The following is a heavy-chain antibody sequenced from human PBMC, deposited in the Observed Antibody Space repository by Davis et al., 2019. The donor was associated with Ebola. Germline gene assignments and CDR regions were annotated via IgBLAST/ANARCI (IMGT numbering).Heavy chain of an antibody. CDR2: INPNTGNS. CDR3: VRVGYSGPPEFDY. CDR1: AYTFPTFD. V-gene: IGHV1-8*02. D-gene: IGHD5-12*01. Sequence: AASVKVSCKTSAYTFPTFDINWVRQATGQGLEWMGWINPNTGNSRYAQNFQGRVTMTADTSINTAYMELNSLRSEDTAIYYCVRVGYSGPPEFDYWGQGTLVTVSS. J-gene: IGHJ4*02.